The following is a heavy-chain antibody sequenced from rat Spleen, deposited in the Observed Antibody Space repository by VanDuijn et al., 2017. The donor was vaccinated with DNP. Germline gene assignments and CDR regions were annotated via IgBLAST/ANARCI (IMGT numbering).Heavy chain of an antibody. D-gene: IGHD1-11*01. V-gene: IGHV5-31*01. CDR2: ITSSGGST. Sequence: EVQLVESGGGLVQPGRSMKLSCAASGFTFNNYWMTWIRQVPGKGLEWVASITSSGGSTYYPDSVKGRFTISRDNAKSTLYLQRDSLRSEDTATYYCARRVGGYYFDYWGQGVMVTVSS. J-gene: IGHJ2*01. CDR1: GFTFNNYW. CDR3: ARRVGGYYFDY.